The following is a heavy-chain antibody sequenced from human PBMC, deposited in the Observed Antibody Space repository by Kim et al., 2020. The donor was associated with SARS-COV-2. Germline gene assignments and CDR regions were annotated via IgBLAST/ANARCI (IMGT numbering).Heavy chain of an antibody. D-gene: IGHD5-12*01. CDR1: GFTFSSYG. CDR2: ISYDGSNK. J-gene: IGHJ6*02. Sequence: GGSLRLSCAASGFTFSSYGMHWVRQAPGKGLEWVAVISYDGSNKYYADSVKGRFTISRDNSKNTLYLQMNSLRAEDTAVYYCAKDSTHSGYERPYYYYGMDVWGQGTTVTVSS. CDR3: AKDSTHSGYERPYYYYGMDV. V-gene: IGHV3-30*18.